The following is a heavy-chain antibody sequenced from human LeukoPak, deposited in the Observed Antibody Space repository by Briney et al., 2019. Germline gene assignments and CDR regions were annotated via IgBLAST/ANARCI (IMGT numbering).Heavy chain of an antibody. CDR2: MSGSGGST. Sequence: GSLRLSCAASGFTFSSYAMSWVRQAPGKGLEWVSSMSGSGGSTDYADSVKGRFTISRDNSKNTLYLQMNSLRAEDTAVYYCARRNYDILTGYYNLDYWGQGTLVTVSS. V-gene: IGHV3-23*01. CDR3: ARRNYDILTGYYNLDY. J-gene: IGHJ4*02. D-gene: IGHD3-9*01. CDR1: GFTFSSYA.